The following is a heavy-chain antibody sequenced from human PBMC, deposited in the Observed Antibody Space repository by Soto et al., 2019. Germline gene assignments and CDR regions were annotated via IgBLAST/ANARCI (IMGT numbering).Heavy chain of an antibody. V-gene: IGHV4-39*01. J-gene: IGHJ4*02. D-gene: IGHD6-19*01. CDR2: IYYSGST. CDR3: ARHEAPSGWYFDY. CDR1: GGSISSSSYY. Sequence: QLQLQESGPGLVKPSETLSLTCTVSGGSISSSSYYWGWIRQPPGKGLEWIGSIYYSGSTYYNPSLKMRVTICVDTSKIQFCLKLSYVTAADTAVYYCARHEAPSGWYFDYWGQGTLVTVSS.